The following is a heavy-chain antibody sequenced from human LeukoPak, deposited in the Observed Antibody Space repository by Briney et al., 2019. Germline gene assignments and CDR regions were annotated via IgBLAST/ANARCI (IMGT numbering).Heavy chain of an antibody. CDR2: IYYSGST. Sequence: PSETLSLTCTVSGGSISSSSYYWGWIRQPPGEGLEWIGSIYYSGSTYYNPSLKSRVTISVDTSKNQFSLKLSSVTAADTAVYYCARDPGIAAAGYFDYWGQGTLVTVSS. V-gene: IGHV4-39*07. J-gene: IGHJ4*02. CDR3: ARDPGIAAAGYFDY. CDR1: GGSISSSSYY. D-gene: IGHD6-13*01.